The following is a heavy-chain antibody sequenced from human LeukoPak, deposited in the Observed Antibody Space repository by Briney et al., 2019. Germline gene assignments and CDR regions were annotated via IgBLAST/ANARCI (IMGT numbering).Heavy chain of an antibody. D-gene: IGHD6-13*01. Sequence: GGSLRLSCVASGFTVSSNYMSWVRQAPGKGLEWVSYISSSGSTIYYADSVKGRFTISRDNAKNSLYLQMNSLRAEDTAVYYCAKNPGIAAAGDFDYWGQGTLVTVSS. CDR2: ISSSGSTI. CDR1: GFTVSSNY. V-gene: IGHV3-11*04. J-gene: IGHJ4*02. CDR3: AKNPGIAAAGDFDY.